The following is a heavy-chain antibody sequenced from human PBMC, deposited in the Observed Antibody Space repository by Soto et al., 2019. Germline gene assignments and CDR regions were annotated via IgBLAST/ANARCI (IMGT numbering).Heavy chain of an antibody. Sequence: QVQLVQSGAEVKKPGSSVKVSCKASGGTFSSYAISWVRQAPGQGLEWMGGIIPIFGTANDAQKFQGRVTITADESTSTAYMELRSLRSEDTAVYYCARDCSSTSCYGDYYYGMDVWGQGTTVTVSS. CDR2: IIPIFGTA. CDR1: GGTFSSYA. D-gene: IGHD2-2*01. J-gene: IGHJ6*02. V-gene: IGHV1-69*01. CDR3: ARDCSSTSCYGDYYYGMDV.